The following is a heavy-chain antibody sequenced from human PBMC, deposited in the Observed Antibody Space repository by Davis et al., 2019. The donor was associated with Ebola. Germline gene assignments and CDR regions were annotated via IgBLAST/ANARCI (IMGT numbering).Heavy chain of an antibody. J-gene: IGHJ4*02. D-gene: IGHD6-19*01. CDR1: GFTFSSYG. Sequence: PGGSLRLSCAASGFTFSSYGMHWVRQAPGKGLEWVAFIRYDGSNKYYADSVKGRFTISRDNSKNTLYLQMNSLRVEDTAMYFCAKKSSGPIAVAGSLDYWGRGTLVTVSS. CDR2: IRYDGSNK. CDR3: AKKSSGPIAVAGSLDY. V-gene: IGHV3-30*02.